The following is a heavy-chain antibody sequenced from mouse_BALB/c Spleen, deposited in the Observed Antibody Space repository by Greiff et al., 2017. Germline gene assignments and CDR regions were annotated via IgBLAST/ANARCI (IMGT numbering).Heavy chain of an antibody. V-gene: IGHV5-6*01. CDR2: ISSGGSYT. D-gene: IGHD2-12*01. CDR1: GFTFSSYG. CDR3: ARHERTTRFAY. J-gene: IGHJ3*01. Sequence: EVKLQESGGDLVKPGGSLKLSCAASGFTFSSYGMSWVRQTPDKRLEWVATISSGGSYTYYPDSVKGRFTISRDNAKNTLYLQMSSLKSEDTAMYYCARHERTTRFAYWGQGTLVTVSA.